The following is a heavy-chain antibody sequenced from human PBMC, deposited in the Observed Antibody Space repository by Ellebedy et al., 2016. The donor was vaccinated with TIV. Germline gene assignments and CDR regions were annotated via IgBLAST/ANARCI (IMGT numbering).Heavy chain of an antibody. CDR2: IKQDGSEN. D-gene: IGHD2/OR15-2a*01. CDR3: PREKGSMSYGNYYYGMDV. J-gene: IGHJ6*04. V-gene: IGHV3-7*01. Sequence: ESLKISCTDSGFTFSSYWMIWVRQAPGKGLEWVANIKQDGSENYYVDSVKGRFTISRDNAKNSLYLQMNSLRAEDTAVYYCPREKGSMSYGNYYYGMDVWGKGTTVTVSS. CDR1: GFTFSSYW.